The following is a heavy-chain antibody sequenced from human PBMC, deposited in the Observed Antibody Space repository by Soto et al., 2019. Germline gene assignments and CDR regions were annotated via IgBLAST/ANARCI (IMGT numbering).Heavy chain of an antibody. CDR1: GGSVTSGSYY. Sequence: QVQLQESGPGLVKPSETLSLTCTVSGGSVTSGSYYWSWIRQPPGKGLEWNGYINYSGSTNYNPSPISRTATPRDPSNNQPPLKLSSVTASDTTVYYCARVQGTAGATFNYGGQGTLVTVSS. CDR3: ARVQGTAGATFNY. V-gene: IGHV4-61*01. CDR2: INYSGST. J-gene: IGHJ4*02. D-gene: IGHD6-25*01.